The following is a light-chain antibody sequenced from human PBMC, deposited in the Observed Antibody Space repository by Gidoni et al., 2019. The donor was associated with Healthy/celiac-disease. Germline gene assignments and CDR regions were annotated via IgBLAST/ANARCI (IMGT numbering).Light chain of an antibody. CDR3: SSYTSSSTDVV. J-gene: IGLJ2*01. CDR2: DVS. Sequence: QSALTQPASVSASPGQSITISCTGTSSDVGGYNYVSWYQQHPGKAPKLMTHDVSNRPSGVSNRFSGSKSGNTASLTISGLQAEDEADYYCSSYTSSSTDVVFGGGTKLTVL. CDR1: SSDVGGYNY. V-gene: IGLV2-14*01.